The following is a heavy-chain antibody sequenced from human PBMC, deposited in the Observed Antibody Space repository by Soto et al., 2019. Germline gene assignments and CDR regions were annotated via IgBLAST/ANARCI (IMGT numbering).Heavy chain of an antibody. CDR3: ARGGVGATIGY. Sequence: EVQLVESGEGLVQPGGSLRLSCVASGFTFSSYSMNWVRQAPGKGLEWVSYISSSGSTIYYADSVKGRYTISRDNAKNSLYLQMNSRTAEDTAVYYCARGGVGATIGYWGQGTLVTVSS. CDR1: GFTFSSYS. V-gene: IGHV3-48*01. D-gene: IGHD1-26*01. J-gene: IGHJ4*02. CDR2: ISSSGSTI.